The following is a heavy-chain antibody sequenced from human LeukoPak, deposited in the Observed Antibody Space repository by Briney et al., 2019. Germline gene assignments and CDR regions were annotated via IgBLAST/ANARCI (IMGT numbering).Heavy chain of an antibody. CDR3: ARDRFRRDGYNYGRDGAFNI. D-gene: IGHD5-24*01. Sequence: GGSLRLSCAASGFTFRSYWMDWVRQAPGKGLEWVANIKQDGSELYYVDSVKGRFTISRDNTKNSLFLHMSSLRAEDTAVYYCARDRFRRDGYNYGRDGAFNIWGQGTMVTVSS. V-gene: IGHV3-7*01. CDR2: IKQDGSEL. J-gene: IGHJ3*02. CDR1: GFTFRSYW.